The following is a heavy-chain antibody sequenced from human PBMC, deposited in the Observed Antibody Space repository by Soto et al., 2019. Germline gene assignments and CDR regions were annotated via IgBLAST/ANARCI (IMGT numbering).Heavy chain of an antibody. CDR1: GFTFSSYE. CDR2: ISSSGSTI. J-gene: IGHJ4*02. Sequence: GSLRLSCAASGFTFSSYEMNWVRQAPGKGLEWVSYISSSGSTIYYADSVKGRFTISRDNAKNSLYLQMNSLRAEDTAVYYCARSPRYCSGGSCYKGGQYYFDYWGQGTLVTVSS. CDR3: ARSPRYCSGGSCYKGGQYYFDY. D-gene: IGHD2-15*01. V-gene: IGHV3-48*03.